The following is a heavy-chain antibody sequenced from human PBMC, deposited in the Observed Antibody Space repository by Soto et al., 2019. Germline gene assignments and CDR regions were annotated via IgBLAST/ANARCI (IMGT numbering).Heavy chain of an antibody. V-gene: IGHV3-21*01. Sequence: GGSLRLSCAASGFTFSSYSMNWVRQAPGKGLEWVSSISSSSSYIYYADSVKGRFTISRDNAKNSLYLQMNSLRAEDTAVYYCARDFYGGYPNPNFDYWGQGTQVTVSS. D-gene: IGHD3-10*01. CDR2: ISSSSSYI. CDR1: GFTFSSYS. CDR3: ARDFYGGYPNPNFDY. J-gene: IGHJ4*02.